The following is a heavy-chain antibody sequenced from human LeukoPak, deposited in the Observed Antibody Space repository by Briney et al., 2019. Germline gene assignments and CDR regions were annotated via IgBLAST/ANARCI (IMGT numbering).Heavy chain of an antibody. Sequence: GGSLRLSCAASGFTFSDYYMSWIRQAPGKGLEWVSYISSSGSTIYYADSVKGRFAISRDNSKNTLYLQMNSLRAEDTAVYYCANLQGQVAAAGTEEYYYYYMDVWGKGTTVTVSS. D-gene: IGHD6-13*01. J-gene: IGHJ6*03. CDR1: GFTFSDYY. CDR3: ANLQGQVAAAGTEEYYYYYMDV. CDR2: ISSSGSTI. V-gene: IGHV3-11*04.